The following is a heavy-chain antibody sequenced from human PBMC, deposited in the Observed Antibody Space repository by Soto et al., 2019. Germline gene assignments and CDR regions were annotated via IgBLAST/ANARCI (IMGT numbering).Heavy chain of an antibody. V-gene: IGHV3-74*01. CDR1: GFTFSNYW. D-gene: IGHD2-2*01. CDR3: ARGRNSFYVDF. CDR2: LHNDGKTA. Sequence: EVQLVESGGTLVRPWGSLRLSCTTSGFTFSNYWMYWVRQAPGKGLVWVSRLHNDGKTATYADSVKGRFNVSRDIAKNTLYLEMDSLRAEDTAVYYCARGRNSFYVDFWGQGTLVTVSS. J-gene: IGHJ4*02.